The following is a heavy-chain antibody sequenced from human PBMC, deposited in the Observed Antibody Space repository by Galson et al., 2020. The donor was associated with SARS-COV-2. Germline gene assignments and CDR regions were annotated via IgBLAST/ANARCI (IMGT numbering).Heavy chain of an antibody. CDR3: ADIELPTGFDP. CDR1: GFSLRTTGVG. CDR2: IYCDDGK. V-gene: IGHV2-5*02. Sequence: SGPTLVKPTQTLTLTCTSSGFSLRTTGVGVGWIRQPPGKALEWLALIYCDDGKLYSPSLKSRPTITKDTTKNQVVLTMTNMDPVDTATYYCADIELPTGFDPWGQGTLVTVSS. J-gene: IGHJ5*02. D-gene: IGHD2-15*01.